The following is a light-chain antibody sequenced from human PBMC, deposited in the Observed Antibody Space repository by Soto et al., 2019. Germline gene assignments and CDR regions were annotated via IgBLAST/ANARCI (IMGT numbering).Light chain of an antibody. CDR1: SGDVGGYNR. Sequence: QSAPTQPPSVSGSPGHSVTVSCTGTSGDVGGYNRVSWYQQPPGTAPKLMIYEVSNRPSGVPDRFSGSKSGDTASLTISGLQAEDEADYYCSSYTSISTYVFGTETKVTVL. J-gene: IGLJ1*01. CDR2: EVS. CDR3: SSYTSISTYV. V-gene: IGLV2-18*02.